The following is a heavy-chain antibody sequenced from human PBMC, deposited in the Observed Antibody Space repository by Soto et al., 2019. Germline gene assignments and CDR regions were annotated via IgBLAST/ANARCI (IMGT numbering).Heavy chain of an antibody. CDR2: IYYSGST. CDR3: ARQGGPYVGGYYYYMDV. CDR1: GGSISSSSYY. Sequence: SETLSLTCTVSGGSISSSSYYWGWIRQPPGKGLEWIGSIYYSGSTYYNPSLKSRVTISVDTSKNQFSLKLSSVTAADTAVYYCARQGGPYVGGYYYYMDVWGKGTTVTVSS. J-gene: IGHJ6*03. D-gene: IGHD1-26*01. V-gene: IGHV4-39*01.